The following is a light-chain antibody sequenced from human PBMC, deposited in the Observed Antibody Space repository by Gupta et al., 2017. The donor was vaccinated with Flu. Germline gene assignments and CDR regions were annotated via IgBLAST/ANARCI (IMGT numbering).Light chain of an antibody. CDR1: SSNIGGNF. J-gene: IGLJ1*01. CDR2: GNN. Sequence: SILTQSPPGSSAPGQKVTISCSGTSSNIGGNFVSWYLQLPGTAPKLLIYGNNKRPSGIPDRFSASKSGASATLGITGLQTGDEADYYCGVWDSSLSAFVIGAGTKVTVL. V-gene: IGLV1-51*01. CDR3: GVWDSSLSAFV.